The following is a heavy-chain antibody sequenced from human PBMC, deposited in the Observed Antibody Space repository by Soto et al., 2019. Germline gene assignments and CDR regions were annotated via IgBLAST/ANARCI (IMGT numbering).Heavy chain of an antibody. J-gene: IGHJ6*02. CDR1: GYTFTSYG. D-gene: IGHD1-26*01. CDR2: ISAYSGNT. V-gene: IGHV1-18*01. CDR3: ARWEAPVLYYYYGMDV. Sequence: ASVKVSCKASGYTFTSYGISWVRQAPGQGLEWMGWISAYSGNTNYAQKLQGRVTMTTDTSTSTAYMELRSLRSDDTAVYYCARWEAPVLYYYYGMDVWGQGTTVTVSS.